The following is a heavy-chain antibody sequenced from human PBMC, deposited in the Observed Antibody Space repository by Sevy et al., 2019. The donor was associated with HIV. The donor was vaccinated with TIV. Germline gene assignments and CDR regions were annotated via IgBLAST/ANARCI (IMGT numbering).Heavy chain of an antibody. J-gene: IGHJ5*02. D-gene: IGHD3-3*01. CDR2: IYYSGSA. CDR3: ATRSHGTVTIFGVPGGWFDP. CDR1: GGSISSSSYY. V-gene: IGHV4-39*01. Sequence: SETLSLTCTVSGGSISSSSYYWGWIRQRPGKGLEWNWSIYYSGSAYYNPSLKSRVTLSVDTSKNQFSVKLSSVTAADTAVYYCATRSHGTVTIFGVPGGWFDPWGQGTLVTVSS.